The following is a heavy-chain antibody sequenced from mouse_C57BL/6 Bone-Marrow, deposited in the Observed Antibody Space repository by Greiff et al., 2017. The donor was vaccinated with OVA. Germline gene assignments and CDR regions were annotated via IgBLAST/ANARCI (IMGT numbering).Heavy chain of an antibody. Sequence: EVKLMESEGGLVQPGSSMKLSCTASGFTFSDYYMAWVRQVPEKGLEWVANINYDGSSTYYLDSLKSRFIISRDNAKNILYLQMSSLKSEDTATYYCARGIYYGSSFYYAMDYWGQGTSVTVSS. V-gene: IGHV5-16*01. J-gene: IGHJ4*01. CDR3: ARGIYYGSSFYYAMDY. CDR1: GFTFSDYY. D-gene: IGHD1-1*01. CDR2: INYDGSST.